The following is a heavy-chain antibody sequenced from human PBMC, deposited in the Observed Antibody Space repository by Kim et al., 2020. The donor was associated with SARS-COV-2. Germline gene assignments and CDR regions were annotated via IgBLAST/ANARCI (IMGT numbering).Heavy chain of an antibody. D-gene: IGHD2-2*01. J-gene: IGHJ4*02. V-gene: IGHV4-31*03. CDR1: GGSIRSGGKF. Sequence: SETLSLTCSVSGGSIRSGGKFWTWIRQHPAKGLEWIGYISYSGNSHYSPSLRSRVSISLQTSENQFSLELTSGTAADTAVYYGARGQPLDYWVLGILVTV. CDR2: ISYSGNS. CDR3: ARGQPLDY.